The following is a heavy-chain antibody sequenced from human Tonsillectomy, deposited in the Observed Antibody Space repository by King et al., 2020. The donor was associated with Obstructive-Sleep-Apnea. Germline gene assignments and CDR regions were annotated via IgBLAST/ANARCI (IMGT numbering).Heavy chain of an antibody. D-gene: IGHD5-18*01. CDR2: ISHDGRNK. V-gene: IGHV3-30*04. J-gene: IGHJ6*02. CDR3: AGDRRTVMDDYYYYGMDV. CDR1: GFNLSTYS. Sequence: QVQLVESGGGVVQPGRSLRLSCAASGFNLSTYSMHWVRQAPGKGLEWVAVISHDGRNKYYADSVKGRFTISRDNSKNTLYLQMNSLRAEDTAVYHCAGDRRTVMDDYYYYGMDVWGQGTTVTVSS.